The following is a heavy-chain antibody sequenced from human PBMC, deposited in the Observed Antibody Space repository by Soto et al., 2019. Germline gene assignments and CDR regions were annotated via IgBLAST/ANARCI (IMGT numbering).Heavy chain of an antibody. CDR1: GGSVSSGSYY. Sequence: SATLSLTCTVSGGSVSSGSYYWSWIRQPPGKGLEWIGYIYYSGSTNYNPSLKSRVTISVDTSKNQFSLKLSSVTAADTAVYYCARDSSASGYYYYYYGMDVWGQGTTVTVSS. CDR2: IYYSGST. CDR3: ARDSSASGYYYYYYGMDV. V-gene: IGHV4-61*01. D-gene: IGHD3-3*01. J-gene: IGHJ6*02.